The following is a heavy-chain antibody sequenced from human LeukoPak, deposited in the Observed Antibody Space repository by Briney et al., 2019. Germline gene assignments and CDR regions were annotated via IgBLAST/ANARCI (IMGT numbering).Heavy chain of an antibody. J-gene: IGHJ4*02. CDR3: ARARWYSSDY. V-gene: IGHV3-74*01. Sequence: GGSLRLSCAVSGFTFSGHWMFWVRQAPGKGLVWVSSTNSDGSSTGYTDSVKDRFTVSRDNSKNTLYLQMNSLRAEDTGVYYCARARWYSSDYWGQGTLVTVSS. D-gene: IGHD5-24*01. CDR1: GFTFSGHW. CDR2: TNSDGSST.